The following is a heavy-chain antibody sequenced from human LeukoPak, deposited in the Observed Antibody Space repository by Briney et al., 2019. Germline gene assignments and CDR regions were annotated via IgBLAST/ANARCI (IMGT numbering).Heavy chain of an antibody. CDR3: ARQLEGYCSGDSCSYFYGMDV. J-gene: IGHJ6*02. CDR2: IYHSGST. V-gene: IGHV4-4*02. CDR1: GGSISSSNW. D-gene: IGHD2-15*01. Sequence: PSETLSLTCAVSGGSISSSNWWSWVRQPPGKGLEWIGEIYHSGSTNYNPSLKSRVTILVDTSNNQFSLKLSSVAAADTAVYYCARQLEGYCSGDSCSYFYGMDVWGQGTTVTVSS.